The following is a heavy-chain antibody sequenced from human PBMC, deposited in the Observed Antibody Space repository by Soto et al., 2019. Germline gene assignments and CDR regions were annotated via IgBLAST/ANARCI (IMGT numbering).Heavy chain of an antibody. V-gene: IGHV4-59*01. CDR2: IYYSGST. CDR3: ARGGLVAATQLFDY. D-gene: IGHD2-15*01. CDR1: GGSISSYY. Sequence: SETLSLTCTVSGGSISSYYWSWIRQPPGKGLEWIGYIYYSGSTNYNPSLKSRVTISVDTSTSTAYMELSSLRSEDTAVYYCARGGLVAATQLFDYWGQGTLVTVSS. J-gene: IGHJ4*02.